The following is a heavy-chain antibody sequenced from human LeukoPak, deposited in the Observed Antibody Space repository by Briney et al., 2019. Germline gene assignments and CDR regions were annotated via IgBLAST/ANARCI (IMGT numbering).Heavy chain of an antibody. CDR1: GGSISSYY. V-gene: IGHV4-59*01. Sequence: SETLYLTCTVSGGSISSYYWSWIRQPPGKGLEWIGYIYYSGNTNYNPSLKSRVTISVDTSKSQFSLKLSSVTAADTAVYYCARAGSSAYVLDYWGQGTLVTVSS. D-gene: IGHD3-22*01. CDR2: IYYSGNT. CDR3: ARAGSSAYVLDY. J-gene: IGHJ4*02.